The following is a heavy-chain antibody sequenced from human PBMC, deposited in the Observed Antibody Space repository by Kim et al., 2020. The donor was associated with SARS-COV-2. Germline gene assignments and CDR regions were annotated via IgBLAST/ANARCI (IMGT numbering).Heavy chain of an antibody. CDR2: ISYDGSNK. CDR3: ARDPGVFCSSTSGYPSDLYY. J-gene: IGHJ4*02. V-gene: IGHV3-30*04. CDR1: GFTFSSYA. Sequence: GGSLRLSCAASGFTFSSYAMHWFRQAPGKGLVWVAGISYDGSNKYYADSVKGRCTISRDNSKNTLYLQRNSLRAEETAVYYCARDPGVFCSSTSGYPSDLYYWGPTTLVTVSS. D-gene: IGHD2-2*01.